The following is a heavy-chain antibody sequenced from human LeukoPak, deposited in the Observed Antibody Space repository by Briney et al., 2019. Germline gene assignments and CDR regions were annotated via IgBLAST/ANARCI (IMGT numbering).Heavy chain of an antibody. V-gene: IGHV1-69*13. CDR2: IIPIFGTA. CDR3: AREGYCSSTSCYRVDI. Sequence: SVKVSCKASGGTFSIYAISWVRQAPGQGLEWMGGIIPIFGTANYAQKFQGRVTITADESTSTAYMELSSLRSEDTAVYYCAREGYCSSTSCYRVDIWGQGTMVTVSS. J-gene: IGHJ3*02. CDR1: GGTFSIYA. D-gene: IGHD2-2*01.